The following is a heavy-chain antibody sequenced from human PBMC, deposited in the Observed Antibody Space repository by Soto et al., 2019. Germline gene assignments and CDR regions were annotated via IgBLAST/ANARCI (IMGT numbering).Heavy chain of an antibody. D-gene: IGHD1-1*01. V-gene: IGHV1-46*01. CDR2: IHCTYGST. J-gene: IGHJ4*02. CDR3: ARGNGNYLDY. Sequence: QVRLVQSGAEVKKPGASVKVSCKASGYTFTSYYMHWVRQAPGQGLEWMGIIHCTYGSTTYAQNLQGRITVTRDTSTSTVYMELSSLKSDDTAVYYCARGNGNYLDYWGQGTLITVSS. CDR1: GYTFTSYY.